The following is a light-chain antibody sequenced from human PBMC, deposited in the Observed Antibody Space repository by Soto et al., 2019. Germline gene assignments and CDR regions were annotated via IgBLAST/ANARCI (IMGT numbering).Light chain of an antibody. CDR2: GNT. Sequence: QSVLTQPPSVSGGPGQRVTISCTGSSSNIGAGYDVHWYQQLPGRAPKLLIYGNTNRPSGVPDRFYGSKSGTSASLAITGLQAEDEADYYCLSFDSSLSVVFGGGTKLTVL. CDR1: SSNIGAGYD. CDR3: LSFDSSLSVV. V-gene: IGLV1-40*01. J-gene: IGLJ2*01.